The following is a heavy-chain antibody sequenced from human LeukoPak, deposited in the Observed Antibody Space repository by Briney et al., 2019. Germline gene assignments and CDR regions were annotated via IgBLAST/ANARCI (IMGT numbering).Heavy chain of an antibody. CDR2: ISSSSSYI. Sequence: GGSLRLSCAASGFTFSSYSMNWVRQAPGKGLEWVSSISSSSSYIYYADSVKGRFTISRDNSKNTLYLQMNSLRAEDTAVYYCAKAKIGLAVGYWGQGTLVTVSS. V-gene: IGHV3-21*04. D-gene: IGHD2-15*01. J-gene: IGHJ4*02. CDR3: AKAKIGLAVGY. CDR1: GFTFSSYS.